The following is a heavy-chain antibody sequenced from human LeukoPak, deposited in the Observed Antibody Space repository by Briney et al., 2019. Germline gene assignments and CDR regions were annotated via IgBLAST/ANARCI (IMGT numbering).Heavy chain of an antibody. CDR1: GFTFSSYA. D-gene: IGHD3-16*01. Sequence: GGSLRLSCAASGFTFSSYAMHWVRQAPGKGLEWVAVISYDGSNKYYADSVKGRFTISRDNSKNTLYLQMNSLRAEDTAVYYCARDGAGGDYFDYWGLGTLVTVSS. V-gene: IGHV3-30-3*01. CDR2: ISYDGSNK. CDR3: ARDGAGGDYFDY. J-gene: IGHJ4*02.